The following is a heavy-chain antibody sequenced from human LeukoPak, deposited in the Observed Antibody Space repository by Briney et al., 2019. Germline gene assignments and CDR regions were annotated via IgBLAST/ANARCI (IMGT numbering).Heavy chain of an antibody. CDR2: INWNGGST. J-gene: IGHJ4*02. D-gene: IGHD2-2*01. CDR3: AKDQADIVVVPAALLDY. V-gene: IGHV3-20*04. CDR1: GFTFDDYG. Sequence: GGSLRLSCAASGFTFDDYGMSWVRQAPGKGLEWVSGINWNGGSTGYADSVKGRFTISRDNAKNSLYLQMNSLRAEDTALYYCAKDQADIVVVPAALLDYWGQGTLVTVSS.